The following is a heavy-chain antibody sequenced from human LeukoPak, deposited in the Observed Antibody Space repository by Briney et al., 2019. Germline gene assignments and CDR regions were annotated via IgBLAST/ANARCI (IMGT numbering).Heavy chain of an antibody. CDR1: GGPISSSSYY. J-gene: IGHJ4*02. CDR3: AKDVYGSPDY. Sequence: SETLSLTCTVSGGPISSSSYYWGWIRQPPGKGLEWIGSIYYSGSTYYNPSLKSRVTISVDTSKNQFSLKLSSVTAADTAVYYCAKDVYGSPDYWGQGTLVTVSS. CDR2: IYYSGST. D-gene: IGHD4-17*01. V-gene: IGHV4-39*07.